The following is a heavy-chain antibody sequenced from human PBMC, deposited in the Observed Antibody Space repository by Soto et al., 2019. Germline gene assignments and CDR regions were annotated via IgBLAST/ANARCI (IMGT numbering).Heavy chain of an antibody. CDR1: GDSINSNNYY. V-gene: IGHV4-30-4*01. D-gene: IGHD2-15*01. J-gene: IGHJ6*02. Sequence: SETLSLTCTVSGDSINSNNYYWSWIRQPPGKGLEWIGYVHNTGPTYYKPSLKSRVSISMDRSKNQFSLNLGSVTAADTAVHYCARDGWQGVDFWGQGTTVTVSS. CDR3: ARDGWQGVDF. CDR2: VHNTGPT.